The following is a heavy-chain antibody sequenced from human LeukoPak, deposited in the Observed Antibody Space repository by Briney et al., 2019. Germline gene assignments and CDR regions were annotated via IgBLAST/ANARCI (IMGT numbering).Heavy chain of an antibody. CDR1: GFTFSSFA. J-gene: IGHJ4*02. Sequence: GGSLRLSCAASGFTFSSFAMSWVRQSPGKGLEWVSAMSGSDGRTYYAVSVKGRFTISRDNSKNTLYLQMNSLRAEDTAVYYCAKGYYGSGSYPTLDNWGQGTLVTVSS. D-gene: IGHD3-10*01. CDR3: AKGYYGSGSYPTLDN. V-gene: IGHV3-23*01. CDR2: MSGSDGRT.